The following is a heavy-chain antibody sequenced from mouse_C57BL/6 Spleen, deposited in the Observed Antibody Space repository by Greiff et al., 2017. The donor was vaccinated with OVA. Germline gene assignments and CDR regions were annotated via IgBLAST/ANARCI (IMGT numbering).Heavy chain of an antibody. CDR3: ARGVEEDAMDY. V-gene: IGHV1-81*01. CDR2: IYPRSGNT. Sequence: QVQLKESGAELARPGASVKLSCKASGYTFTSYGISWVKQRTGQGLEWIGEIYPRSGNTYYNEKFKGKATLTADKSSSTAYMELRSLTSEDSAVYFCARGVEEDAMDYWGQGTSVTVSS. J-gene: IGHJ4*01. CDR1: GYTFTSYG.